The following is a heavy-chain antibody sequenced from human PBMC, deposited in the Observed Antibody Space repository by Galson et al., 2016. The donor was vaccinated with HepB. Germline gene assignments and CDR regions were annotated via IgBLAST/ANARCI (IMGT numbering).Heavy chain of an antibody. Sequence: SLRLSCAASGFAVSSDYMNWVRQAPGKGLEWVSVIYSGGTTYYADSVKGRFTISRDNSKNTVYLQMNSLRAEDTAVYYCTSLTIFGVVTNYWGQGTLVTVSS. CDR2: IYSGGTT. D-gene: IGHD3-3*01. V-gene: IGHV3-53*01. CDR1: GFAVSSDY. CDR3: TSLTIFGVVTNY. J-gene: IGHJ4*02.